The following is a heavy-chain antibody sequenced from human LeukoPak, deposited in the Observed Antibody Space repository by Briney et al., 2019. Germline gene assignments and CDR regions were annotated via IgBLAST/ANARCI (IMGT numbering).Heavy chain of an antibody. V-gene: IGHV1-2*02. CDR3: ARENIEQWPAFDY. D-gene: IGHD1/OR15-1a*01. J-gene: IGHJ4*02. CDR2: VNGNSGGT. CDR1: GYTFTGYY. Sequence: ASVKVSFKASGYTFTGYYMHWVRQAPGQGPEWMGWVNGNSGGTKYAQKFEGRVTMTSDTSTSTVQMDLGTLRSDDTAVYYCARENIEQWPAFDYWGQGTPVTVSS.